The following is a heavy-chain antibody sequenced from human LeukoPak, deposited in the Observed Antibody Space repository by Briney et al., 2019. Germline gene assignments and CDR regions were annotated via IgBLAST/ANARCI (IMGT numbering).Heavy chain of an antibody. CDR2: INHSGST. CDR3: ASSHGRGYSGYDY. V-gene: IGHV4-39*07. CDR1: GGSLRSGSHY. J-gene: IGHJ4*02. Sequence: SQTLSLTCTVSGGSLRSGSHYWSWIRQPPGKGLEWIGEINHSGSTNYNPSLKSRVTISVDTSKNQFSLKLSSVTAADTAVYYCASSHGRGYSGYDYWGQGTLVTVSS. D-gene: IGHD5-12*01.